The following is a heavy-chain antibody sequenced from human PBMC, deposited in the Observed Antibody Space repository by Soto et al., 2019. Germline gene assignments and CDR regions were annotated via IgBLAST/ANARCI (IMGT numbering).Heavy chain of an antibody. CDR2: ISWNSENI. V-gene: IGHV3-9*01. J-gene: IGHJ3*01. CDR3: VKDGLTAIFGLGDDGVNV. CDR1: GFSFDDYP. D-gene: IGHD3-3*01. Sequence: EVQLVESGGDLVQPGRSLRLSCAASGFSFDDYPMHWVRQAPGKGLEWVSGISWNSENIDYADSVKGRFTISRDNAKNSLYIQLSGLRAGDTALSGCVKDGLTAIFGLGDDGVNVWGRGTMVTVSS.